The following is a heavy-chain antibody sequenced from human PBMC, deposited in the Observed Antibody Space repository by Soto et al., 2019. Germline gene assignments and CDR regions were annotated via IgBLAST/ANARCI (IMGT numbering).Heavy chain of an antibody. CDR1: GFTFSSYG. CDR3: ARDLSSGGSGSYSIPPWFDP. D-gene: IGHD3-10*01. CDR2: IWYDGSNK. V-gene: IGHV3-33*01. J-gene: IGHJ5*02. Sequence: GGSLRLSCAASGFTFSSYGMHWVRQAPGKGLEWVAVIWYDGSNKYYADSVKGRFTISRDNSKNTLYLQMNSLRAEDTAVYYCARDLSSGGSGSYSIPPWFDPWGQGTLVTVSS.